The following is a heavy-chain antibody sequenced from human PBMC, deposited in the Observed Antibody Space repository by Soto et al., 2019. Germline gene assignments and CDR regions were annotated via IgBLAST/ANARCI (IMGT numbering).Heavy chain of an antibody. CDR2: IYYSGST. CDR3: ARAAYYDFWSGYYYFDY. J-gene: IGHJ4*02. CDR1: GGSISSYY. V-gene: IGHV4-59*08. D-gene: IGHD3-3*01. Sequence: SETLSLTCTVSGGSISSYYWSWIRQPPGKGLEWIGYIYYSGSTNYNPSLKSRVTISVDTSKNQFSLKLSSVTAADTAVYYCARAAYYDFWSGYYYFDYWGQGTLVTVSS.